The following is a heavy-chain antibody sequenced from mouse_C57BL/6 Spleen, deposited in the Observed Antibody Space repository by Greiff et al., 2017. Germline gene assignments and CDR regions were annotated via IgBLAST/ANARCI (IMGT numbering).Heavy chain of an antibody. D-gene: IGHD4-1*01. V-gene: IGHV1-72*01. Sequence: VQLQQPGAELVKPGASVKLSCKASGYTFTSYWMHWVKQRPGRGLEWIGRIDPNSGGTKYNEKFKSKATLTVDKSSSTAYMQLSSLTSEDSAAYDCSRTDWDVWDFDVWGTGTTVTVSS. J-gene: IGHJ1*03. CDR3: SRTDWDVWDFDV. CDR2: IDPNSGGT. CDR1: GYTFTSYW.